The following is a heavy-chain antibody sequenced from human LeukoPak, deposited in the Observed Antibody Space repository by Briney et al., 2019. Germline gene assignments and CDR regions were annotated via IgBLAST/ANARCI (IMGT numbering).Heavy chain of an antibody. CDR3: ARSPLVGSIDY. D-gene: IGHD3-10*01. V-gene: IGHV3-66*02. CDR1: GFTFSSCW. CDR2: IGSDGST. Sequence: RAGGSLRLSCAASGFTFSSCWMHWVRQVPGKGLEWVSGIGSDGSTHYAESVKGRFVISRDNSKNTLYLQMNSLRAEDTAVYYCARSPLVGSIDYWGQGTLVTVSS. J-gene: IGHJ4*02.